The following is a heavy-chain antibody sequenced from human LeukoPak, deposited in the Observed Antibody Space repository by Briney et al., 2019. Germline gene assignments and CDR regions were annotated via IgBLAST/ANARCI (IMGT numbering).Heavy chain of an antibody. CDR1: GFTFSTYW. Sequence: GGSLRLSCEGSGFTFSTYWMHWVCQVPGKGLVWVSSINSDGTTTNYADSVKGRFTISRDNSKNTLYLQMDSLRAEDTAVYYCAKSRPTKYCSGGNCYSFDYWGQGTLVTVSS. CDR2: INSDGTTT. V-gene: IGHV3-74*01. J-gene: IGHJ4*02. CDR3: AKSRPTKYCSGGNCYSFDY. D-gene: IGHD2-15*01.